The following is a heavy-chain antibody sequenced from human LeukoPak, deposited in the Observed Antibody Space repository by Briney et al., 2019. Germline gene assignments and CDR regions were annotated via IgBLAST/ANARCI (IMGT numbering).Heavy chain of an antibody. CDR3: AAHYYDSSDQDY. Sequence: GASVEVSCKASGFTFTSSAMQWVRQARGQRLEWIGWIVVGSGNTNYAQKFQERVTITRDMSTSTAYMELSSLRSEDTAVYYCAAHYYDSSDQDYWGQGTLVTVSS. J-gene: IGHJ4*02. CDR2: IVVGSGNT. CDR1: GFTFTSSA. D-gene: IGHD3-22*01. V-gene: IGHV1-58*02.